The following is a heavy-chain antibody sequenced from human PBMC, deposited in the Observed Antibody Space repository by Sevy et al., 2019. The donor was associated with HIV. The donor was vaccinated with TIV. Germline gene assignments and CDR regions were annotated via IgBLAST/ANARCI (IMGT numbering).Heavy chain of an antibody. V-gene: IGHV3-21*01. CDR2: ISSSSSYI. CDR3: ARDPYGSGSADY. J-gene: IGHJ4*02. D-gene: IGHD3-10*01. Sequence: GGSLRLSCAASGFTFSSYSMNWVRQAPGKGLEWVSSISSSSSYIYYADPVKGRFTISRDNAKNSLYLQMNSLRAEDTAVYYCARDPYGSGSADYWGQGTLVTVSS. CDR1: GFTFSSYS.